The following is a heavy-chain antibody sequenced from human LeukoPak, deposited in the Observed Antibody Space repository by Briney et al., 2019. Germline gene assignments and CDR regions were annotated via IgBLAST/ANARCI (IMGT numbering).Heavy chain of an antibody. CDR1: GYTFTGYY. D-gene: IGHD5-12*01. J-gene: IGHJ3*02. CDR3: ARERYSGYDPDAFDI. V-gene: IGHV1-2*02. CDR2: INPNSGGT. Sequence: ASVKVSCKASGYTFTGYYMHWVRQAPGQGLEWMGWINPNSGGTNYAQKFQGRVTMTRDTSISTAYVELSRLRSDDTAVYYCARERYSGYDPDAFDIWGQGTMVTVSS.